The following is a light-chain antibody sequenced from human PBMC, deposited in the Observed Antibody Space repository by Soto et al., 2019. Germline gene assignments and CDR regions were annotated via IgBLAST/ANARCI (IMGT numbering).Light chain of an antibody. CDR1: SSNIGAGYD. Sequence: QSVLTQPPSVSGAPGQRVTISCTGTSSNIGAGYDVHWYQQLPGTAPKLLIYGNSNRPSGVPDRFSGSKSGTTASLAITGLQDEDEAEYYCRSYDSGRSGSVFGGGTKLTVL. J-gene: IGLJ3*02. CDR2: GNS. CDR3: RSYDSGRSGSV. V-gene: IGLV1-40*01.